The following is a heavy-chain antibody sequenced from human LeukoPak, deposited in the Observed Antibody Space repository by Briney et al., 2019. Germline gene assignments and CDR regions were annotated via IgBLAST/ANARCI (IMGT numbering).Heavy chain of an antibody. Sequence: ASVKVSCKASGYTFTSYGISWVRQAPGQGLEWMGWISAYNGNTNYAQKLQGSVTMTTDTSTSTAYMELRSLRSDDTAVYYCARGGLYYDFWSGYYWFDYWGQGTLVTVSS. CDR3: ARGGLYYDFWSGYYWFDY. V-gene: IGHV1-18*01. D-gene: IGHD3-3*01. CDR1: GYTFTSYG. CDR2: ISAYNGNT. J-gene: IGHJ4*02.